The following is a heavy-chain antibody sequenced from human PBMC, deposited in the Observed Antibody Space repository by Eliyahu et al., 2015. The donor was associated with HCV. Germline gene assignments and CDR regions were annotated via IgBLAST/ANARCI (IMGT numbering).Heavy chain of an antibody. D-gene: IGHD6-19*01. CDR1: GGSISSYY. CDR3: ASGGGGIAVAGTGGWFDP. V-gene: IGHV4-59*01. CDR2: RHYSGSS. Sequence: QVQLQESGPGLVKPSETLSLTCTVSGGSISSYYWSWIRQPPGKGLEWIGYRHYSGSSNNNPSLKSRVTISVDTSKNQFSLKLSSVTAADTAVYYCASGGGGIAVAGTGGWFDPWGQGTLVTVSS. J-gene: IGHJ5*02.